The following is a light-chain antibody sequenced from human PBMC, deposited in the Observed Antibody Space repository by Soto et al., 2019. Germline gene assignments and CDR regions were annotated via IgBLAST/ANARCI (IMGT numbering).Light chain of an antibody. CDR1: RSDVGGYNY. V-gene: IGLV2-14*01. J-gene: IGLJ1*01. Sequence: QSALTQPASVSGSPGQSISISCTGTRSDVGGYNYVSWYQQHPGKAPKLIIYDVTKGPSGVSTRFSGSKSGNTASLTISGLQPEDEADYYCTSYTDNIPPCVFVTGTQLTVL. CDR3: TSYTDNIPPCV. CDR2: DVT.